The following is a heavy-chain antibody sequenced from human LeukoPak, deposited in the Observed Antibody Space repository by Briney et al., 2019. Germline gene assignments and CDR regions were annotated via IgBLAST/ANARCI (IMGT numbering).Heavy chain of an antibody. V-gene: IGHV4-39*07. CDR3: ARVVVPGWFDP. Sequence: SETLSLTCTVSGGSISSNTYYWGWIRQPPGKGLEWIGSIYYSGSTYYNPSLKSRVTISVDTSNNQFSLKLSSVTAADTAVYYCARVVVPGWFDPWGQGTLVTVSS. J-gene: IGHJ5*02. CDR1: GGSISSNTYY. D-gene: IGHD2-15*01. CDR2: IYYSGST.